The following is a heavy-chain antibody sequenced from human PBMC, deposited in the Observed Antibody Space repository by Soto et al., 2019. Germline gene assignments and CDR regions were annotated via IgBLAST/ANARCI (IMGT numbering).Heavy chain of an antibody. D-gene: IGHD2-15*01. V-gene: IGHV4-31*03. CDR3: ASIPCSGGSCYPAFIDY. CDR1: GGSISSGGYY. J-gene: IGHJ4*02. CDR2: IYYSGST. Sequence: SETLSLTSTVSGGSISSGGYYWSWIRQHPGKGLEWIGYIYYSGSTYYNPSLKSRVTISVDTSKNQFSLKLSSVTAADTAVYYCASIPCSGGSCYPAFIDYWGQGTLVTVSS.